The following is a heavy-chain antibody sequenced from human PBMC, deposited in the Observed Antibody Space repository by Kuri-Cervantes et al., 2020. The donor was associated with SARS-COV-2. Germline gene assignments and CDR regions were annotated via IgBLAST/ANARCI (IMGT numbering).Heavy chain of an antibody. CDR1: GLTFSSHW. V-gene: IGHV3-21*04. CDR2: ISSSSSYI. CDR3: AKWFYQVAWFDP. J-gene: IGHJ5*02. Sequence: GGSLRLSCAASGLTFSSHWMHWVRQVPGKGLVWVSSISSSSSYIYYADSVKGRFTISRDNAKNSLYLQMNSLRAEDTAVYYCAKWFYQVAWFDPWGQGTLVTVSS. D-gene: IGHD3-22*01.